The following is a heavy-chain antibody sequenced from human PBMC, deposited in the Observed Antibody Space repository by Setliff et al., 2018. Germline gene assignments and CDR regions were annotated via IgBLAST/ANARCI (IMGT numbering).Heavy chain of an antibody. J-gene: IGHJ4*02. CDR2: TIPIFGTT. Sequence: SVKVSCKASGGTFSSYGISWVRQAPGQGLEWMGGTIPIFGTTNYAQRFQGRVTIITDESTSTAYMELGSLRSEDTAVYYCARDRDIVVALDSIGASSLGDYWGQGTLVTVSS. CDR3: ARDRDIVVALDSIGASSLGDY. V-gene: IGHV1-69*05. D-gene: IGHD2-15*01. CDR1: GGTFSSYG.